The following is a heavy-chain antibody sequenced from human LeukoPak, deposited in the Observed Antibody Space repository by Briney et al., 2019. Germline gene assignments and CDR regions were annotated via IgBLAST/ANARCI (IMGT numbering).Heavy chain of an antibody. J-gene: IGHJ6*02. CDR2: IGTAGDT. V-gene: IGHV3-13*01. Sequence: GGSLRLSCAASGFTFSSYDMHWVRQATGEGLEWVSAIGTAGDTYYPGSVKGRFTISRENAKNSLYLQMNSLRAGDTAVYYCARGRYNFWSGYSLGMDVWGQGTTVTVSS. CDR3: ARGRYNFWSGYSLGMDV. D-gene: IGHD3-3*01. CDR1: GFTFSSYD.